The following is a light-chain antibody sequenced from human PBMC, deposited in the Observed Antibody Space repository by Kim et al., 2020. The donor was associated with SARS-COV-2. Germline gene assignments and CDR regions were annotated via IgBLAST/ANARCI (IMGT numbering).Light chain of an antibody. CDR2: GKN. Sequence: SSELTQDPAVSVALGQTVRITCQGDSLRSYYASWYQQKPGQAPVLVIYGKNNRPSGIPDRFSGSSSGNTASLTITGAQAEDEADYYCNSRDSSGNHLNVLGTGTKVTVL. CDR1: SLRSYY. J-gene: IGLJ1*01. CDR3: NSRDSSGNHLNV. V-gene: IGLV3-19*01.